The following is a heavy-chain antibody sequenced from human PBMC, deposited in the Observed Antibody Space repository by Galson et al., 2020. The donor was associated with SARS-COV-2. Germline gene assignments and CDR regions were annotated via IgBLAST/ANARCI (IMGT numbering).Heavy chain of an antibody. J-gene: IGHJ3*02. CDR1: ASSITSGYYS. Sequence: SETLSLTCTVSASSITSGYYSWYWLRSPPEKGLEWFRYIHHRGATYYNPSLKSRVTISGDRSKNQFSLRLSSVTAADTAVDYCSSPHYAECAPEAFDIWGPGTRVTVAS. V-gene: IGHV4-30-2*01. CDR2: IHHRGAT. D-gene: IGHD4-17*01. CDR3: SSPHYAECAPEAFDI.